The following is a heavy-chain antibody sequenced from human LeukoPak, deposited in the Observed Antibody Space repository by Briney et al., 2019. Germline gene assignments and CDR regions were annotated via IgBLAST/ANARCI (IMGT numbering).Heavy chain of an antibody. CDR2: ITSGSSTI. CDR1: GFTFSLYS. V-gene: IGHV3-48*01. J-gene: IGHJ4*02. D-gene: IGHD3-16*01. CDR3: ARDGGGDY. Sequence: GGSLRLSCAASGFTFSLYSMNRVRQAPGKGLEWVSYITSGSSTIYYAESVRGRFTISRDNAKNSLFLQMNSLRAEDTAVYYCARDGGGDYWGQGTLVTVPS.